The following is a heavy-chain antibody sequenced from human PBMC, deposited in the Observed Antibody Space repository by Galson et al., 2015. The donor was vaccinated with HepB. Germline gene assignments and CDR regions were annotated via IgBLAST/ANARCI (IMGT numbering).Heavy chain of an antibody. J-gene: IGHJ4*02. CDR1: GFTFSSYS. CDR2: ISSSSSYI. V-gene: IGHV3-21*01. CDR3: ARDRTTVPLDY. D-gene: IGHD4-17*01. Sequence: SLRLSCAASGFTFSSYSMNWVRQAPGKGLEWVSSISSSSSYIYYADSVKGRFTISRDNAKNSLYLQMNSLRAEDMAVYYCARDRTTVPLDYWGQGTLVTVSS.